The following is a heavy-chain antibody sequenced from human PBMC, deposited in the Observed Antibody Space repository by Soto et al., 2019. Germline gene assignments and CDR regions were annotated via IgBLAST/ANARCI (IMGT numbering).Heavy chain of an antibody. J-gene: IGHJ4*02. V-gene: IGHV3-53*01. Sequence: EVQLVESGGGLIQPGGSLRLSCAASGFTVSSNYMSWVRQAPGKGLEWVSVLYSGGSTYYADSVKGRFTISRDNSKNTLYLQMNILIAEDTAVYYCARQLGRNTGFDNWGQGTLVTVSS. CDR1: GFTVSSNY. CDR3: ARQLGRNTGFDN. CDR2: LYSGGST. D-gene: IGHD1-1*01.